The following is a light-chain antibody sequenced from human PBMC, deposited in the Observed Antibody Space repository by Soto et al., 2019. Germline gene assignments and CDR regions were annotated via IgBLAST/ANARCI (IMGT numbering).Light chain of an antibody. Sequence: EIVMTQSPATLSVSPGDRATLSCRASQSISNNLAWYQQQPGQTPRLLIYGASTTATGIPASFSGSGTATEFTLTISSLQSEDFAVYYCLHYYEWPRWTFGQGTQVDIK. CDR3: LHYYEWPRWT. CDR1: QSISNN. V-gene: IGKV3-15*01. CDR2: GAS. J-gene: IGKJ1*01.